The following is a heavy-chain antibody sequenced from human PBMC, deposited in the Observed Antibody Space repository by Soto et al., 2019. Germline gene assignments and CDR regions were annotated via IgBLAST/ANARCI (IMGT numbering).Heavy chain of an antibody. Sequence: GASVKVSCKASGGAFSSYAISWVRQAPGQGLEWMGGIIPIFGTANYAQKFQGRVTITADESTSTAYMELSSLRSEDTAVYYCASAKSYDILTGYSSDSFDYWGQGTLVTVSS. D-gene: IGHD3-9*01. V-gene: IGHV1-69*13. J-gene: IGHJ4*02. CDR2: IIPIFGTA. CDR3: ASAKSYDILTGYSSDSFDY. CDR1: GGAFSSYA.